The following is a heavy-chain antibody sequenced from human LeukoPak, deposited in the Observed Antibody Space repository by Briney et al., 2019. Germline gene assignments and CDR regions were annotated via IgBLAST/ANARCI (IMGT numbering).Heavy chain of an antibody. Sequence: PGGSLRLSCAASGFSFNSYGMHWVRQAPGKGLEWVAAISYDGRNQYYADSVKGRFTISRDKSRNTLYLQMNSLRAEDTAVYYCAKDLHSSSNDYYGMDVWGQGTTITVSS. V-gene: IGHV3-30*18. CDR2: ISYDGRNQ. D-gene: IGHD6-13*01. CDR3: AKDLHSSSNDYYGMDV. CDR1: GFSFNSYG. J-gene: IGHJ6*02.